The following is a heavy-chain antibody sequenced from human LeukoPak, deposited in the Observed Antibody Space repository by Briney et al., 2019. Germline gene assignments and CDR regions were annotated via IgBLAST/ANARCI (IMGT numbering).Heavy chain of an antibody. V-gene: IGHV1-69*06. CDR3: ARDPGYCSGGSCYPRWFDP. CDR1: GGTFSSHA. D-gene: IGHD2-15*01. J-gene: IGHJ5*02. Sequence: SVKVSCKASGGTFSSHAISWVRQAPGQGLEWMGGVIPIFGTANYAQKFQGRVTITADKSTSTAYMELSSLRSEDTAVYYCARDPGYCSGGSCYPRWFDPWGQGTLVTVSS. CDR2: VIPIFGTA.